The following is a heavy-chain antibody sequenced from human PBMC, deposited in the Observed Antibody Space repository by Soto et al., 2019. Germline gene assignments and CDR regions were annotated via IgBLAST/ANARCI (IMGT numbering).Heavy chain of an antibody. J-gene: IGHJ3*02. CDR1: GITFSNAW. V-gene: IGHV3-15*01. D-gene: IGHD6-13*01. CDR3: TTMRPGTNVFDN. CDR2: IRSKTDGGTT. Sequence: EVQLVESGGGLVEPGGSLRLSCAASGITFSNAWMNWVRKAPGKGLEYIGRIRSKTDGGTTEYAAPVEGRFTVSRDDSKNTLYLQMSALKTEDTAVYYCTTMRPGTNVFDNWGQGTLVTVSS.